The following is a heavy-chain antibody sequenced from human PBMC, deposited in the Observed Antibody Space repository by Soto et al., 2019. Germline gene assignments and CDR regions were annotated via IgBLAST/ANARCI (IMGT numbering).Heavy chain of an antibody. J-gene: IGHJ4*02. Sequence: SETLSLTCAVSGGSISSGGYSWSWIRQPPGKGLEWIGYIYHSGSTYYNPSLKSRVTISVDRSKNQFSLKLSSVTAADTAVYYCARVGGYVGVYCGPGTLVPVSS. CDR1: GGSISSGGYS. CDR3: ARVGGYVGVY. D-gene: IGHD1-26*01. V-gene: IGHV4-30-2*01. CDR2: IYHSGST.